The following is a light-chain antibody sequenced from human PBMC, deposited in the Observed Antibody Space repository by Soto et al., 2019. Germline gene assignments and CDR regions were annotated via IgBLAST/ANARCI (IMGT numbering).Light chain of an antibody. CDR2: EDS. V-gene: IGLV2-23*01. CDR1: SSDVGSYNL. Sequence: QSVLTQPASVSGSPGQSITISCSGTSSDVGSYNLVSWYQQHPGKAPKLMIYEDSKRPSGVSNRFSGSKSGNTASLTISGLQAEDEVDYYCCSYAGYSTLVFGGGTKLTVL. CDR3: CSYAGYSTLV. J-gene: IGLJ2*01.